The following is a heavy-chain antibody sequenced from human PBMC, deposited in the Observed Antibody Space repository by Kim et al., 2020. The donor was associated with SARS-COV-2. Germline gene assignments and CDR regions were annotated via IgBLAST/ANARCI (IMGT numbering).Heavy chain of an antibody. CDR1: GFTFSSYW. V-gene: IGHV3-7*01. CDR3: ARDGQVATNQDLDY. CDR2: IKQDGSEK. D-gene: IGHD5-12*01. Sequence: GGSLRLSCAASGFTFSSYWMSWVRQAPGKGLEWVANIKQDGSEKYYVDSVKGRFTISRDNAKNSLYLQMNSLRAEDTAVYYCARDGQVATNQDLDYWCQGTLVTVSS. J-gene: IGHJ4*02.